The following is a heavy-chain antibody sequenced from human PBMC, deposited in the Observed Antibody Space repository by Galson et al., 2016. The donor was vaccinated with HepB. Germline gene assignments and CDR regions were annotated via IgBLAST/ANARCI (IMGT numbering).Heavy chain of an antibody. Sequence: SLRLSCAASGFTFHDYCMNWVRQAPGEGLERVSGISGNDNYIDYAESVQGRFNITRDNAKNSVFLQMNSLRADDTALYYCAKGQNRNNYYGMEVWGHGTRVTVSS. CDR2: ISGNDNYI. D-gene: IGHD2/OR15-2a*01. V-gene: IGHV3-9*01. CDR3: AKGQNRNNYYGMEV. J-gene: IGHJ6*02. CDR1: GFTFHDYC.